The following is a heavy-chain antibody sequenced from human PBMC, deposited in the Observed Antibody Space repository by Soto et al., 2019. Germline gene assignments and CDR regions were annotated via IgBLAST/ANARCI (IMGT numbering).Heavy chain of an antibody. CDR3: ARSLRRGATVTTNYYYYGMDV. V-gene: IGHV1-2*04. Sequence: ASVKVSCKASGYTFTGYYRHWVRQAPGQGLEWKGWTNPNSGGTNYAQKFQGWVTMTRDTSISTAYMELSRLRSDDTAVYYCARSLRRGATVTTNYYYYGMDVWGQGTTVTVSS. CDR2: TNPNSGGT. CDR1: GYTFTGYY. J-gene: IGHJ6*02. D-gene: IGHD4-17*01.